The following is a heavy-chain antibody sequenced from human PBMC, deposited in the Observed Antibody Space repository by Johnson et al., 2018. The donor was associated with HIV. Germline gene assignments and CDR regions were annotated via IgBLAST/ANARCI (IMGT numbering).Heavy chain of an antibody. CDR2: ISYDGSNK. J-gene: IGHJ3*02. CDR1: GFTFSSYD. V-gene: IGHV3-30*03. CDR3: ASIDAFDI. Sequence: VQLVESGGGLVQPGGSLRLSCAASGFTFSSYDMHWVRQATGKGLEWVAVISYDGSNKYYADSVKGRFTISRDNSKNTLYLQMNSLRAEDTAVYYCASIDAFDIWGQGTMVTVSS.